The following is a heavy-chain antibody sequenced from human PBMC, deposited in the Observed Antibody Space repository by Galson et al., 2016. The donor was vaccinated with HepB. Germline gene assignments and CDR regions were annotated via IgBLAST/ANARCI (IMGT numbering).Heavy chain of an antibody. CDR2: MYPDDSDT. V-gene: IGHV5-51*01. CDR1: GYTFTDYW. D-gene: IGHD6-13*01. CDR3: ARLSYSSSLYGGDFFDY. J-gene: IGHJ4*02. Sequence: SGAEVKKPGESLKISCQGSGYTFTDYWIGWVRQMPGKGLEWMGIMYPDDSDTRYSPSFQGQVTFSADKSISTAYLQWSSLKASDTAMYYCARLSYSSSLYGGDFFDYWGQGTLVTVSP.